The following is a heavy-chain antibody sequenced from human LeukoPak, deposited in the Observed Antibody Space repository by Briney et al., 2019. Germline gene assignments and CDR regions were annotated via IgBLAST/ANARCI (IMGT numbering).Heavy chain of an antibody. D-gene: IGHD1-26*01. CDR2: IYPGEPDT. CDR1: GYSFTTYW. Sequence: GESLKISCKGSGYSFTTYWIAWVRQMPGKGLEWMGVIYPGEPDTRYVPSFQGQVTLSADKSISTAYLQWSSLKASDTAIYYCARALVGAATLSYWGQGTLVTVSS. CDR3: ARALVGAATLSY. J-gene: IGHJ4*02. V-gene: IGHV5-51*01.